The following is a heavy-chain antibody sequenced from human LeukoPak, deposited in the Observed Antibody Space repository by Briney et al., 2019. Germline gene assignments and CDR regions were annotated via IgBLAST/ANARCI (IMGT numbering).Heavy chain of an antibody. CDR3: TRRGYSGSYSYYFDY. CDR1: GFSFITYW. V-gene: IGHV5-51*01. D-gene: IGHD5-12*01. CDR2: ISPSDSRT. Sequence: GESLKISCKGSGFSFITYWIVWVRQMPGKGLEWMGNISPSDSRTTYSPSFQGQVTISADKSISTAYLQWGSLKASDTAMYYCTRRGYSGSYSYYFDYWGPGTLVTVSS. J-gene: IGHJ4*02.